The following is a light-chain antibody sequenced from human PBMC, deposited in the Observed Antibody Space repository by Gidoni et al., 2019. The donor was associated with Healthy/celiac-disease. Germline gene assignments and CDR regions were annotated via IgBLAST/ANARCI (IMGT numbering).Light chain of an antibody. CDR2: KAS. CDR3: QQYNSYRT. J-gene: IGKJ1*01. CDR1: QSISSW. V-gene: IGKV1-5*03. Sequence: DIQMTQSPSTLSASVGDRVTITCRASQSISSWLAWYQQKPGKAPKLLIYKASSLESGVPSRFSGSGSGTEFTLTISSLQPDYFATYYCQQYNSYRTFGQGTKVEIK.